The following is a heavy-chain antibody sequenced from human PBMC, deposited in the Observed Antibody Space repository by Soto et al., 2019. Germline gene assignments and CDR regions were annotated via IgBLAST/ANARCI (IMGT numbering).Heavy chain of an antibody. V-gene: IGHV4-61*01. CDR2: IYYSGST. D-gene: IGHD3-22*01. CDR3: ARARLKSPHWFDP. CDR1: GVSVSSGSYY. J-gene: IGHJ5*02. Sequence: SETLSLTCTVSGVSVSSGSYYWSWIRQPPGKGLEWIGYIYYSGSTNYNPSLKSRVTISVDTSKNQFSLKLSSVTAADTAVYYCARARLKSPHWFDPWGQGTLVTVSS.